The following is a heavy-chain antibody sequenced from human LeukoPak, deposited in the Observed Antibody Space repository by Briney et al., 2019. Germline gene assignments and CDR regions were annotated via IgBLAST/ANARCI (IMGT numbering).Heavy chain of an antibody. CDR3: AAAGSSGWTDFDY. Sequence: SVKVSCKASGGTFSSYAISWVRQAPGQGLDWMGGIIPIFGTANYAQKFQGRVTITADESTSTAYMELSSLRSEDTAVYYCAAAGSSGWTDFDYWGQGTLVTVSS. D-gene: IGHD6-19*01. CDR1: GGTFSSYA. J-gene: IGHJ4*02. CDR2: IIPIFGTA. V-gene: IGHV1-69*13.